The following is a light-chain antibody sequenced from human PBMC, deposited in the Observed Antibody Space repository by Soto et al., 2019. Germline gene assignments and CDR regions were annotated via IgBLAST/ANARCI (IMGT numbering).Light chain of an antibody. J-gene: IGLJ1*01. Sequence: QSVLTQPPSASGSPGQSVTISCTGTSSDVGGYNYVSWYQQHPGQAPKLMIYEVSKRPSGVPDRFSGSKSGNTASLTVSGLQAEDEADYYCSSYGGSNNYVFGNGTKVTVL. CDR2: EVS. V-gene: IGLV2-8*01. CDR1: SSDVGGYNY. CDR3: SSYGGSNNYV.